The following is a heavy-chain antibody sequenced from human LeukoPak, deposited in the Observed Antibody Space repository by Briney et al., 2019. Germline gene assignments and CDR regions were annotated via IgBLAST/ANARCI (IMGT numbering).Heavy chain of an antibody. D-gene: IGHD5-12*01. J-gene: IGHJ4*02. CDR3: AGYSGYDSVFDY. CDR1: GGSISSYY. V-gene: IGHV4-59*01. CDR2: IYYSGST. Sequence: SGTLSLTCTVSGGSISSYYWSWIRQPPGKGLEWIGYIYYSGSTNYNPSLKSRVTISVDTSKNQFSLKLRSVTAADTAVYYCAGYSGYDSVFDYRGQGTLVTVSS.